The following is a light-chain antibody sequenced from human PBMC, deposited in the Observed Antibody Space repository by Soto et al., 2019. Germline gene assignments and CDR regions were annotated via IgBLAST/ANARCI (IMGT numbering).Light chain of an antibody. CDR2: GAS. CDR1: QSVSSN. CDR3: QQYNSSSWT. J-gene: IGKJ1*01. V-gene: IGKV3-15*01. Sequence: EIVVTQSPATLSVSPGERATLSCRASQSVSSNLAWYQQKPGQAPRLLINGASTRATGIPARFSGSGSGTEFTLTISSLQPDDFATYFCQQYNSSSWTFGQGTKVDIK.